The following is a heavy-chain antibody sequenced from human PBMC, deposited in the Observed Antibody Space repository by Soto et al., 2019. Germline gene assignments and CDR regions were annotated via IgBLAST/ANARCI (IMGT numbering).Heavy chain of an antibody. D-gene: IGHD2-15*01. Sequence: QVQLVRSGAEVKKPGSSVKVSCKASGGTLSSYAISWVRQAPGQGLEWMGGIIPIFGTANYAQKFQGRVTITADESTSTAYMELSSLRSEYTAVYYCATRWVRVDYYYGMDVWGQGTTVTVSS. V-gene: IGHV1-69*01. CDR3: ATRWVRVDYYYGMDV. CDR1: GGTLSSYA. J-gene: IGHJ6*02. CDR2: IIPIFGTA.